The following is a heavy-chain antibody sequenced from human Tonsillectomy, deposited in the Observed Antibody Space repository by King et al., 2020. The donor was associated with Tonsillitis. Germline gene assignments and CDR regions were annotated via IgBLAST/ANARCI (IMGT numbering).Heavy chain of an antibody. Sequence: VQLVESGGGVVQPGGSLRLSCAASGFTFSSYGMHWVRQAPGKGLEWVAFIRDEGSNKYYADSVKGRFTISRDNSKNTLYLQMNSPRAEDTAVYYCAKDKSELEPRCGMGFDYWGQGTLVTVSS. J-gene: IGHJ4*02. V-gene: IGHV3-30*02. CDR3: AKDKSELEPRCGMGFDY. D-gene: IGHD1-1*01. CDR1: GFTFSSYG. CDR2: IRDEGSNK.